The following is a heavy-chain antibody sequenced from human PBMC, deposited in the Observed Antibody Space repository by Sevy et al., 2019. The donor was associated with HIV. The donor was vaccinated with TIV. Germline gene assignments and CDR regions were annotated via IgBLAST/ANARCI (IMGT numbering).Heavy chain of an antibody. Sequence: GGSLRLSCTTSGFTFGDYAMNWVRQAPGKGLEWVAFLKSKADGGTVDTAASVKGRFTISRDDYKSIPYLQMNDLTTECTRVYYCTRWKGLQSIFDYWGQGALVTVSS. J-gene: IGHJ4*02. CDR2: LKSKADGGTV. CDR3: TRWKGLQSIFDY. D-gene: IGHD1-1*01. V-gene: IGHV3-49*04. CDR1: GFTFGDYA.